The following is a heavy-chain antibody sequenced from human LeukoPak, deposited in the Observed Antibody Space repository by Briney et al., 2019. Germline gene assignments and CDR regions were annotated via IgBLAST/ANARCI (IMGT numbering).Heavy chain of an antibody. D-gene: IGHD3-10*01. V-gene: IGHV3-30*18. CDR2: ISYDGSNK. J-gene: IGHJ4*02. CDR1: GFTFSSYG. Sequence: GGSLRLSCSASGFTFSSYGMHWVRQAPGKGLEWVVVISYDGSNKYYADSVKSRFTISRDNSKNTLYLQMNSLRAEDTAVYYCAKEELWFGAYYFDYWGQGTLVTVSS. CDR3: AKEELWFGAYYFDY.